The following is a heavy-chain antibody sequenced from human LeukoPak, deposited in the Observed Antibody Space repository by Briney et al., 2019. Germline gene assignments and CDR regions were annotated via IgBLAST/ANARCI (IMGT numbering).Heavy chain of an antibody. Sequence: GGSLRLSCSASGFTFSSYSINWVRQAPGKGLEWVSYISSSSSTINYVDSVKGRFTISRDNAKNSLYLQMNSLRAEDTAVYYCARYHYGSNYFDYWGQGTLVTVSS. J-gene: IGHJ4*02. CDR3: ARYHYGSNYFDY. CDR1: GFTFSSYS. D-gene: IGHD3-10*01. V-gene: IGHV3-48*01. CDR2: ISSSSSTI.